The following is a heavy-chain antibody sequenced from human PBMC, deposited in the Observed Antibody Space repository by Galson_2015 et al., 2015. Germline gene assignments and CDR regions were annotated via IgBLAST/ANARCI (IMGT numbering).Heavy chain of an antibody. J-gene: IGHJ2*01. V-gene: IGHV4-61*01. CDR3: ARYVDTAMVHNWYFDL. D-gene: IGHD5-18*01. CDR2: IYYSGST. Sequence: EPLSLTCTVSGGSISSGSYYWSWIRQPPGEGLEWIGYIYYSGSTNYNPSLKSRVTISVDTSKNQFSLKLSSVTAADTAVYYCARYVDTAMVHNWYFDLWGRDTLVTVSS. CDR1: GGSISSGSYY.